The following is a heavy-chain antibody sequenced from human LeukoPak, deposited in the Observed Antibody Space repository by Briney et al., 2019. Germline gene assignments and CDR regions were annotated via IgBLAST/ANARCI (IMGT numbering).Heavy chain of an antibody. CDR3: AKVVYGSGTPPYDY. CDR1: GTTFSMYG. D-gene: IGHD3-10*01. Sequence: PGGSLRLSCAASGTTFSMYGMHWVRQAPGKGLEWLAVISSDGSEIHFADSVKGRFTISRDNSKNTLYLQMNSLRAEDTAVYYCAKVVYGSGTPPYDYWGQGTLVTVSS. V-gene: IGHV3-30*18. J-gene: IGHJ4*02. CDR2: ISSDGSEI.